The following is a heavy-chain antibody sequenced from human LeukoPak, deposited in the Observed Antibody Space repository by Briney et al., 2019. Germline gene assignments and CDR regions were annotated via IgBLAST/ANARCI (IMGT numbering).Heavy chain of an antibody. CDR3: ARRAGGYSHPYDY. CDR1: GFTVSGNY. J-gene: IGHJ4*02. D-gene: IGHD4-23*01. V-gene: IGHV3-53*01. CDR2: IYSGGTT. Sequence: GGSLRLSCAVSGFTVSGNYMSWVRQAPGKGLEWVSLIYSGGTTYYADSVKGRFTISRDNSKNTLYLQMNSLRAEDTAVYYCARRAGGYSHPYDYWGQGILVTVSS.